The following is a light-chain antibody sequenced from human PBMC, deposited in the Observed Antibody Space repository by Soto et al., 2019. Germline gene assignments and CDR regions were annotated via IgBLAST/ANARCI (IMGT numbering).Light chain of an antibody. CDR1: HIISSN. V-gene: IGKV3-15*01. CDR3: QQYKNWPPMYT. CDR2: AAY. Sequence: DIGMTQSPANLSLSPWELATLSCRASHIISSNLAWYQNKPGQAPRLLIYAAYTRASGSPVRFSGGGSGTEFSLTITSLQSEDFAIYYCQQYKNWPPMYTFGQGTRLEI. J-gene: IGKJ2*01.